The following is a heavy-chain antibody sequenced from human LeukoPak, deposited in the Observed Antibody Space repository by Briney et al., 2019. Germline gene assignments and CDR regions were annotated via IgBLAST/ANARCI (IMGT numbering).Heavy chain of an antibody. D-gene: IGHD4-11*01. CDR3: ARHYYSNSFFDY. J-gene: IGHJ4*02. Sequence: SETLSLTCTVSGGSISSSSYYWGWIRQPPGKGLEWIGSIYYSGSTYYNPSLKSRVTISVDTSKNQFSLKLSSVTAADTAVYYCARHYYSNSFFDYWGRGTLVTVSS. CDR2: IYYSGST. CDR1: GGSISSSSYY. V-gene: IGHV4-39*01.